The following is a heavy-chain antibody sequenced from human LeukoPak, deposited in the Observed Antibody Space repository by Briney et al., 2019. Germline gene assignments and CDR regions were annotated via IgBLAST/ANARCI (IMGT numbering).Heavy chain of an antibody. J-gene: IGHJ4*02. D-gene: IGHD1-26*01. Sequence: GGSLRLSCAASGFSFSDYDMHWVRQAPGKGLEWVSSISSSSSYIYYADSVKGRFTISRDNAKNSLYLQMNSLRAEDTAVYYCAGQGSGSYKLYYFDYWGQGTLVTVSS. V-gene: IGHV3-21*01. CDR3: AGQGSGSYKLYYFDY. CDR2: ISSSSSYI. CDR1: GFSFSDYD.